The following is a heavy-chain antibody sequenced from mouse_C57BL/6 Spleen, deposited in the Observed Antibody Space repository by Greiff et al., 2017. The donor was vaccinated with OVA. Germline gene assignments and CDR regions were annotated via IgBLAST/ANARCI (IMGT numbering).Heavy chain of an antibody. CDR1: GYAFSSSW. CDR3: AREADGYGYFDV. CDR2: IYTGDGDT. D-gene: IGHD2-3*01. V-gene: IGHV1-82*01. J-gene: IGHJ1*03. Sequence: VQLQQSGPELVKPGASVKISCKASGYAFSSSWMNWVKQRPGKGLEWIGRIYTGDGDTNYNGKFKGKATLTADKSSSTAYMQLSSLTSEDSAVYFCAREADGYGYFDVWGTGTTVTVSS.